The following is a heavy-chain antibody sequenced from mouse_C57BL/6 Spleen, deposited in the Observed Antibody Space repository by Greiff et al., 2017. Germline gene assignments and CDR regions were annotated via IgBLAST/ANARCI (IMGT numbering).Heavy chain of an antibody. CDR1: GYTFTDYN. CDR2: INPNNGGT. CDR3: ARSGDYDEAWFAY. J-gene: IGHJ3*01. V-gene: IGHV1-22*01. D-gene: IGHD2-4*01. Sequence: EVQLQESGPELVKPGASVKMSCKASGYTFTDYNMHWVKQSHGKSLEWIGYINPNNGGTSYNQKFKGKATLTVNKSSSTAYMELRSLTSEDSAVYYCARSGDYDEAWFAYWGQGTLVTVSA.